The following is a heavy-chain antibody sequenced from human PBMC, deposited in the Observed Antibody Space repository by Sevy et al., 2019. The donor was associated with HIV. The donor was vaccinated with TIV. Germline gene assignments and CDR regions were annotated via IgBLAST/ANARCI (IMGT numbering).Heavy chain of an antibody. J-gene: IGHJ4*02. CDR1: GFSVSTHA. CDR2: ISYDGSSK. Sequence: GGSLRHSCAASGFSVSTHAMHWVRQAPGKGLEWVALISYDGSSKYYADSVKGRLTISRDNSKNTLYLQMSSLRPDDTAVYYCTRDAGYSTGWYPSDYWGQGTLVTVSS. V-gene: IGHV3-30-3*01. D-gene: IGHD6-19*01. CDR3: TRDAGYSTGWYPSDY.